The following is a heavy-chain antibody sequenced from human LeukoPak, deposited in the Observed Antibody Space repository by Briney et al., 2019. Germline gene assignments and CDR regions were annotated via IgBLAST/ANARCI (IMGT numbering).Heavy chain of an antibody. V-gene: IGHV5-51*01. Sequence: PGASLKISCKGSGYSFTSYWIGWVRQMPGKGLEWMGIIYPGDSDTRYSPSFQGQVTISADKSISTAYLQWSGLKASDTAMYYCASTGGSGSYWDPFDPWGQGTLVTVSS. J-gene: IGHJ5*02. D-gene: IGHD3-10*01. CDR1: GYSFTSYW. CDR3: ASTGGSGSYWDPFDP. CDR2: IYPGDSDT.